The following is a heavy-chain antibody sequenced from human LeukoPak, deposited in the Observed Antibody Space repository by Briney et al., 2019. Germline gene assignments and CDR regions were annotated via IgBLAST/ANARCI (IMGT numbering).Heavy chain of an antibody. D-gene: IGHD3-22*01. V-gene: IGHV3-23*01. CDR3: AKDDLGDITMITAY. CDR2: ISGSGGST. J-gene: IGHJ4*02. Sequence: PGGSLRLSCAASGFTFSSYAMSWVRQAPGKGLEWVSAISGSGGSTYYADSVKGRFTISRDNSKNTLHLQMNSLRAEDTAVYYCAKDDLGDITMITAYWGQGTLVTVSS. CDR1: GFTFSSYA.